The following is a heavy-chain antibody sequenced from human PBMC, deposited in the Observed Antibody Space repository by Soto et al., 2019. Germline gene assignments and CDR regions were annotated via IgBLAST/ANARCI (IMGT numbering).Heavy chain of an antibody. CDR3: ATATISPVSSAYHHYGMDV. CDR1: GGTFNNFA. V-gene: IGHV1-69*01. D-gene: IGHD3-3*01. Sequence: QVQLVQSGAEVKKPGSSVKVSCQASGGTFNNFAFTWVRQAPGQVLEWLGGIMPVFDTANNAQRYQGRVTITADEFTSTVYMEMSSLRAADTAVYSCATATISPVSSAYHHYGMDVWGQGTTVTVSS. CDR2: IMPVFDTA. J-gene: IGHJ6*01.